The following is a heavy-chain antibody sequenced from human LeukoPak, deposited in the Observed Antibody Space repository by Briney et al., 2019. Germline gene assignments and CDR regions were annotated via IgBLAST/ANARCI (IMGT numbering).Heavy chain of an antibody. Sequence: GGSLRLSCAASGFTFSSYAMSWVRQAPGKGLEWVSAISGSGGSTYYADSVKGRFTISRDNSKNTLYLQMNSLRAEDTAVYYCARSYSSGWYGYYHYGMDVWGQGTTVTVSS. CDR1: GFTFSSYA. J-gene: IGHJ6*02. V-gene: IGHV3-23*01. CDR3: ARSYSSGWYGYYHYGMDV. D-gene: IGHD6-19*01. CDR2: ISGSGGST.